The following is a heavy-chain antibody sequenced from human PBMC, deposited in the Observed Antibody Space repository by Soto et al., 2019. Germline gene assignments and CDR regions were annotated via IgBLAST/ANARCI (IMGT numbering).Heavy chain of an antibody. D-gene: IGHD4-4*01. V-gene: IGHV1-8*01. Sequence: ASVKVSCKASGYTFTSYDINWVRQATGQGLEWMGWMNPNSGNTGYAQKFQGRVTMTRNTSISTAYMELSSLRSEDTAVYYCARDSSDGYSTSFDYWGQGTLVTVSS. CDR1: GYTFTSYD. CDR3: ARDSSDGYSTSFDY. CDR2: MNPNSGNT. J-gene: IGHJ4*02.